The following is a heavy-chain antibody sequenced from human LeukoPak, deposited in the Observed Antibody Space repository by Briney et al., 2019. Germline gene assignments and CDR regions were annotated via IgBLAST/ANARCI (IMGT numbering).Heavy chain of an antibody. CDR3: ARESLVLGHAFDI. Sequence: GGSLRLSCAAYGFTFSDYYMSWIRQAPGKGMEWISYISSSGSTIYYADSVKGRFTISRDNAKNSLYLQMNSLRAEDTAVYYCARESLVLGHAFDIWGQGTMVTVSS. J-gene: IGHJ3*02. V-gene: IGHV3-11*01. CDR1: GFTFSDYY. CDR2: ISSSGSTI.